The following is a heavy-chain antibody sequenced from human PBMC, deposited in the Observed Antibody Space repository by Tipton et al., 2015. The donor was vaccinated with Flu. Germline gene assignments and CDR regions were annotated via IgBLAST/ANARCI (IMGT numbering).Heavy chain of an antibody. CDR1: GFSFSSSA. J-gene: IGHJ3*02. CDR2: TRGIAENYAT. CDR3: ARLYRLDGSDI. V-gene: IGHV3-73*01. Sequence: SLRLSCAASGFSFSSSAIYWVRQAAGKGLEWVGRTRGIAENYATSYAESVEGRFSISRDDLNNMAYLQMNNLKTEDTAVYYCARLYRLDGSDIWGQGTQVTVSS. D-gene: IGHD2-2*02.